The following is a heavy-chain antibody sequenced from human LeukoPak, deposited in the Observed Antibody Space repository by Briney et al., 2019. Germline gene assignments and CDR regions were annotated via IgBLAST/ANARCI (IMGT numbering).Heavy chain of an antibody. CDR3: ARDHYGYNSLDH. CDR2: VKSGGTYT. V-gene: IGHV3-74*01. D-gene: IGHD5-24*01. J-gene: IGHJ4*02. Sequence: GGSLRLSCAASGFTFSDYWMHWVRQPPGKGLMYVSRVKSGGTYTNYADSVKGRFTISRDNARNTLYLQMSSLRDEDTAVYYCARDHYGYNSLDHWGQGTLVTVSS. CDR1: GFTFSDYW.